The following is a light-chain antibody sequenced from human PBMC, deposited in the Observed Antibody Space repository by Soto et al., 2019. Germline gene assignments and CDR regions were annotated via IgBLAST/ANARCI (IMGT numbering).Light chain of an antibody. V-gene: IGKV3-20*01. CDR3: QQYGSSLLT. Sequence: ELVCTHSQGTLTLSPGERATLSCRASQSVSSSYLAWYQQKPGQAPRLLIYGASSRATGIPDRFSGSGSGTDFTLTISKLEPEDFAVYYCQQYGSSLLTFGGGTKVDNK. CDR2: GAS. J-gene: IGKJ4*01. CDR1: QSVSSSY.